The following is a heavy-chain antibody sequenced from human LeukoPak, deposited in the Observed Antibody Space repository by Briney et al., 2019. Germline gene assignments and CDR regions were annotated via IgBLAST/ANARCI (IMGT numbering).Heavy chain of an antibody. CDR2: ISGSGGST. J-gene: IGHJ4*02. D-gene: IGHD3-9*01. CDR1: GFTFSSYA. V-gene: IGHV3-23*01. Sequence: GGSLRLSCAASGFTFSSYAMSWVRQAPGKGLEWVSGISGSGGSTFYADSVKGRFTISRDNSKNTLYLQVNSLRAEGTAVYYCAKDHYDILTGYYPPKNCGQGTPVTVSS. CDR3: AKDHYDILTGYYPPKN.